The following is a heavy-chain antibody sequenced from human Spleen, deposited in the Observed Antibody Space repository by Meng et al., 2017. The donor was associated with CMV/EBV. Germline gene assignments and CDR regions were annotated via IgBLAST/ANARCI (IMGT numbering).Heavy chain of an antibody. D-gene: IGHD2-8*01. V-gene: IGHV4-59*01. CDR3: ARGRLYSTAGFDL. J-gene: IGHJ2*01. CDR1: GGSISSYY. CDR2: IYYSGST. Sequence: QVQLQESGPGLLKPSETLSLTCTVSGGSISSYYWSWIRQPPGKGLEWIGYIYYSGSTNYNPSLKSRVTISVDTSKNQFSLKLSSVTAADTAVYYCARGRLYSTAGFDLWGRGTLVTVSS.